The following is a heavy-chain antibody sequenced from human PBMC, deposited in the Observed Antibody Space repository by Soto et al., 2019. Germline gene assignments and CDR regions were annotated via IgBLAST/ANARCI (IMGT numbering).Heavy chain of an antibody. Sequence: ALVKVYCKAAVYTFTSYGGGCGRQAPGKGLEWMGWISAYNGNTNYAQKLQGQVTISADKSTNTAYLQWSSLKASDTAMYYCARPNAYNSSWYNYYGMDVWGQGTTVTVSS. D-gene: IGHD6-13*01. CDR3: ARPNAYNSSWYNYYGMDV. CDR2: ISAYNGNT. V-gene: IGHV1-18*01. J-gene: IGHJ6*02. CDR1: VYTFTSYG.